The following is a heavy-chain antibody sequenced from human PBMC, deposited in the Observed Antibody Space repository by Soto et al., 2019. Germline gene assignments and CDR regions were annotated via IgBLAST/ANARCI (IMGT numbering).Heavy chain of an antibody. V-gene: IGHV3-48*03. J-gene: IGHJ3*01. Sequence: GGSLRLSCAASGFTFSSYEMNWVRQAPGKGLEWVSYISSSGSNISYADSVKGRFTISRDNAKNSLYLQMNSLRAEDTAVYYCAVNYWRTRSGWCGGSDAFDVWGQGTMVTVSS. CDR3: AVNYWRTRSGWCGGSDAFDV. CDR2: ISSSGSNI. CDR1: GFTFSSYE. D-gene: IGHD6-19*01.